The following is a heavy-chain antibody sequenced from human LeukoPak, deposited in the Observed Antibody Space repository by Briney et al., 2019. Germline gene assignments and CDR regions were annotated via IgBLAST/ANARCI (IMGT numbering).Heavy chain of an antibody. CDR3: ARTRIAVAKFDY. V-gene: IGHV4-39*07. CDR2: INHSGST. D-gene: IGHD6-19*01. CDR1: GGSISSGSYY. Sequence: SETLSLTCTVSGGSISSGSYYWSWIRQPPGKGLEWIGEINHSGSTNYNPSLKSRVTISVDTSKNQFSLKLSSVTAADTAVYYCARTRIAVAKFDYWGQGTLVTVSS. J-gene: IGHJ4*02.